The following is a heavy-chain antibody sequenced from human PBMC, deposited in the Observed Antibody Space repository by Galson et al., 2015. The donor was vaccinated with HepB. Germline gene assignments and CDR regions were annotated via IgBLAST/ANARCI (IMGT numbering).Heavy chain of an antibody. D-gene: IGHD3-22*01. CDR2: IYWDDNR. Sequence: PALVKPTQTLTLTCTFSGFSFTTGGVGVGWIRQPPGEALEWLALIYWDDNRRYSPPLKSRLTITKDTSKNQVVLTVTNMDPVDTATYYCAHAYYYDSSGLTVDYWGQGTPVTVSS. CDR1: GFSFTTGGVG. V-gene: IGHV2-5*02. CDR3: AHAYYYDSSGLTVDY. J-gene: IGHJ4*02.